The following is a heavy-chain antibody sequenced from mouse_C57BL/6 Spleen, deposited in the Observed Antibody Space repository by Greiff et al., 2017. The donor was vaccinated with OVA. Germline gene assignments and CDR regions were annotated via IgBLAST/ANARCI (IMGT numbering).Heavy chain of an antibody. CDR1: GFTFSDYG. CDR3: ARDYGSPRFAY. V-gene: IGHV5-17*01. J-gene: IGHJ3*01. CDR2: ISSGSSTI. Sequence: EVQLVESGGGLVKPGGSLKLSCAASGFTFSDYGMHWVRQAPEKGLEWVAYISSGSSTIYYADTVKGRFTISRDNAKNTLFLQMTSLRSEDTAMYYCARDYGSPRFAYWGQGTLVTVSA. D-gene: IGHD1-1*01.